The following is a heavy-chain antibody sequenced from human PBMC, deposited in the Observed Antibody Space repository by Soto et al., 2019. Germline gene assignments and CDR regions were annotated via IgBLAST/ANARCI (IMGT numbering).Heavy chain of an antibody. CDR3: ARVVGEDYDFWSGYFNWFDP. V-gene: IGHV4-4*07. CDR1: GGSISSYY. Sequence: SETLSLTCTVSGGSISSYYWSWIRQPAGKGREWSGHINPGRSTNYNPTIKNPVTTYVDTSKTQISLKLSSVTAADTAVYYCARVVGEDYDFWSGYFNWFDPWGQGTLVTVSS. J-gene: IGHJ5*02. D-gene: IGHD3-3*01. CDR2: INPGRST.